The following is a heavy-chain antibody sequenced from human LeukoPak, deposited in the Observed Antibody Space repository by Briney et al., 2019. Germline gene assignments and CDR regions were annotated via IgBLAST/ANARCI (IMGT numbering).Heavy chain of an antibody. V-gene: IGHV3-73*01. Sequence: PGGSLRLSCAASGFTFSGSAMHWVRQASGKGLEWVGRIRSKANSYATAYAASVKGRFTISRDDSKNTAYLQMDSLKTGDTAVYYCTTITMIVVWGQGTLVTVSS. CDR1: GFTFSGSA. D-gene: IGHD3-22*01. J-gene: IGHJ4*02. CDR3: TTITMIVV. CDR2: IRSKANSYAT.